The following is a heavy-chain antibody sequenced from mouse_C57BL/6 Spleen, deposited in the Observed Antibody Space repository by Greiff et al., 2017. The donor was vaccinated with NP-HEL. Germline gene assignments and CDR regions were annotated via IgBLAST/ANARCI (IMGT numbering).Heavy chain of an antibody. CDR2: IYPGDGDT. D-gene: IGHD2-5*01. CDR3: AREEYYSNSDY. J-gene: IGHJ2*01. CDR1: GYAFSSSW. V-gene: IGHV1-82*01. Sequence: QVQLKQSGPELVKPGASVKISCKASGYAFSSSWMNWVKQRPGKGLEWIGRIYPGDGDTNYNGKFKGKATLTADKSSSTAYMQLSSLTSEDSAVYFCAREEYYSNSDYWGQGTTLTVSS.